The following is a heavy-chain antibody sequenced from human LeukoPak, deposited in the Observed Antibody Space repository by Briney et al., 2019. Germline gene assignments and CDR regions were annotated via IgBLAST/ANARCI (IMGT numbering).Heavy chain of an antibody. Sequence: SETLSLTCAVYGGSFSGYYGSWLRQPPGKGVEWVGEISHSGSTNYSPSLKSRVTISVDTSKNHFSLQLSSVTAADTAVYYCARGRRRQAATHFDYWGQGTLVTVSS. J-gene: IGHJ4*02. V-gene: IGHV4-34*01. D-gene: IGHD2-15*01. CDR1: GGSFSGYY. CDR3: ARGRRRQAATHFDY. CDR2: ISHSGST.